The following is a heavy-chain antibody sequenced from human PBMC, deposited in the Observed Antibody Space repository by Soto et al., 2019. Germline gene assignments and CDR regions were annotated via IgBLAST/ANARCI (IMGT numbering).Heavy chain of an antibody. V-gene: IGHV3-30-3*01. D-gene: IGHD4-4*01. Sequence: QVQLAESGGGVVQPGRSLRLSCAASGFTFSSFAKHWVRQAPGKGLEWVAVTSYDGTNKYYADSVRGRFTISTDISKNTLYLEMNGLRAEDTAVYYCARGAYSNHYHYGLDVWGQGTTVTVSS. J-gene: IGHJ6*02. CDR1: GFTFSSFA. CDR3: ARGAYSNHYHYGLDV. CDR2: TSYDGTNK.